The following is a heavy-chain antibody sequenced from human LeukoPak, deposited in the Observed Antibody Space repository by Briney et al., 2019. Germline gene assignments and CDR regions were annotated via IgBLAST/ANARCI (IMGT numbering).Heavy chain of an antibody. J-gene: IGHJ3*02. CDR3: ASPRRWLRSYQGSAFDI. D-gene: IGHD5-12*01. V-gene: IGHV1-69*05. CDR2: IIPIFGTA. CDR1: GGTFSSYA. Sequence: GASVKVSCKASGGTFSSYAISWVRQAPGQGLEWMGGIIPIFGTANYAQKFQGRVTITTDESTSTAYMELSSLRSEDTAVYYCASPRRWLRSYQGSAFDIWGQGTMVTVSS.